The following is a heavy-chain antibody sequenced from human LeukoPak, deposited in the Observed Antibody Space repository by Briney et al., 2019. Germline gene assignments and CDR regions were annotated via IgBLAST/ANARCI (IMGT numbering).Heavy chain of an antibody. CDR2: IYTSGSI. CDR3: ARDGFLEWLGSDYYYYMDV. D-gene: IGHD3-3*01. Sequence: SETLSLTCTVSGGSISRYYWSWIRQPARKGLEWIGRIYTSGSINYNPSLQSRVTMSVDTSKNQFSLKLSSVTAADTAVYYCARDGFLEWLGSDYYYYMDVWGKGTTVTVYS. CDR1: GGSISRYY. V-gene: IGHV4-4*07. J-gene: IGHJ6*03.